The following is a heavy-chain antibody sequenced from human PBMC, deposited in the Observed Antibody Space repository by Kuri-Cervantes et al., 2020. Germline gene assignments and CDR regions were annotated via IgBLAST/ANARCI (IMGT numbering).Heavy chain of an antibody. CDR2: ISSSSSYI. CDR3: ARGRGYYGSGSYGGNYYYYYGMDV. J-gene: IGHJ6*02. Sequence: ETLSLTCAASGFTFDDYAMHWVRQAPGKGLEWVSSISSSSSYIYYADSVKGRFTISRDNAKNSLYLQMNSLRAEDTAVYYCARGRGYYGSGSYGGNYYYYYGMDVWGQGTTVTVSS. D-gene: IGHD3-10*01. V-gene: IGHV3-21*01. CDR1: GFTFDDYA.